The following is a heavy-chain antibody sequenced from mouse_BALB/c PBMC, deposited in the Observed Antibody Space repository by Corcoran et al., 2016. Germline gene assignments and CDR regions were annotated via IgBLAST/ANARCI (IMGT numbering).Heavy chain of an antibody. V-gene: IGHV1S136*01. CDR3: ARYGNYYYYAMDY. Sequence: EVQLQQSGPELVKPGASVKMSCKASGYTFTSYVMHWVKQKPGQGLEWIGYINHYNDGTKYNEKFKGKATLTSDKSSSTAYMELSSLTSEDSAVYYCARYGNYYYYAMDYWGQGTSVTVSS. J-gene: IGHJ4*01. CDR2: INHYNDGT. CDR1: GYTFTSYV. D-gene: IGHD2-1*01.